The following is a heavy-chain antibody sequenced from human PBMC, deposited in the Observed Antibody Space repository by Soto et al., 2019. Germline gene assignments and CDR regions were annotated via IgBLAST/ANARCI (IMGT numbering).Heavy chain of an antibody. D-gene: IGHD4-17*01. CDR2: IFPADSDT. V-gene: IGHV5-51*01. J-gene: IGHJ4*02. Sequence: GESLKISCKTSGYSFTHNWLAWVRQMPGKGLEWMGIIFPADSDTRYSPSFQGQVTISADKSISTAYLQWSSLKALDTAMYYCASGPTVLDSWGQGTLVTVSS. CDR3: ASGPTVLDS. CDR1: GYSFTHNW.